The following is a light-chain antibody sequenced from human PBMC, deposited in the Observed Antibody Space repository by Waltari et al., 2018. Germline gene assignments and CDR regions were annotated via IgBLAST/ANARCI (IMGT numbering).Light chain of an antibody. V-gene: IGKV4-1*01. Sequence: DFVMTQSPDSLAVSLGDRATINCKSSQSVLSSSNNKNYLAWFQKKAGQPPKLFITWASTRQSGVPDRFSGSGSGTDFTLTISSLQAEDVAVYYCQQYYAAPLTFGGGTKVEIK. CDR1: QSVLSSSNNKNY. J-gene: IGKJ4*01. CDR2: WAS. CDR3: QQYYAAPLT.